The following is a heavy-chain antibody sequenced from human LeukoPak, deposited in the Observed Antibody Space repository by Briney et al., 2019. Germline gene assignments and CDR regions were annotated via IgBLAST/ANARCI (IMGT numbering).Heavy chain of an antibody. J-gene: IGHJ6*02. Sequence: SETLSLTCTVSGGSISSSSYYWGWIRQPPGKGLEWIGSIYYSGSTYYNPSLKSRVTISVDTSKNQFSLKLSSVTAADTAVYYCARVVVPAAIGTEYYYYYGMDVWGQGTTVTVSS. CDR1: GGSISSSSYY. CDR3: ARVVVPAAIGTEYYYYYGMDV. V-gene: IGHV4-39*07. D-gene: IGHD2-2*01. CDR2: IYYSGST.